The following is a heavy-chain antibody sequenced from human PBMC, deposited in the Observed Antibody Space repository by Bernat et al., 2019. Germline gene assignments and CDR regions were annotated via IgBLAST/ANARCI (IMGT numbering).Heavy chain of an antibody. CDR2: IWYDGSNK. J-gene: IGHJ4*02. CDR3: ARVYCSGGSCYSGDLDY. V-gene: IGHV3-33*01. D-gene: IGHD2-15*01. CDR1: GFTFSSYG. Sequence: QVQLVESGGGVVQPGRSLRLSCAASGFTFSSYGMHWVRQAPGKGLDWVAVIWYDGSNKYYADSVKGRFTISRDNSKNTLYLQMNSLRAEDTAVYYCARVYCSGGSCYSGDLDYWGQGTLVTVSS.